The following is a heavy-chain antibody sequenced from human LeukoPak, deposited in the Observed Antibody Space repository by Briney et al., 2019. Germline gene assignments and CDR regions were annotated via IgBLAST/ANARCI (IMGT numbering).Heavy chain of an antibody. J-gene: IGHJ4*02. Sequence: GGSLRLSCAASGFTFSSYSMNWVRQAPGKGLEWVSSISSSSSYIYYADSVKGRLTISRDNAKNSLYLQMNSLRAEDTAVYYCARETAIWFGELLRGGFDYWGQGTLVTVSS. CDR2: ISSSSSYI. CDR3: ARETAIWFGELLRGGFDY. D-gene: IGHD3-10*01. CDR1: GFTFSSYS. V-gene: IGHV3-21*01.